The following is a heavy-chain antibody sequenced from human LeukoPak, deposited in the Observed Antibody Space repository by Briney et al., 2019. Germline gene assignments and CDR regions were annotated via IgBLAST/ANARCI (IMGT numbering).Heavy chain of an antibody. CDR2: IYYSGST. CDR3: ARGPDSSGYSSYYYYYYMDV. CDR1: GGSISSYY. Sequence: SETLSLTCTVSGGSISSYYWSWIRQPPGKGLEWIGYIYYSGSTNYNPSLKSRVTISVDTSKNQFSLKLSSVTAADTAVYYCARGPDSSGYSSYYYYYYMDVWGKGTTVTVSS. J-gene: IGHJ6*03. D-gene: IGHD3-22*01. V-gene: IGHV4-59*01.